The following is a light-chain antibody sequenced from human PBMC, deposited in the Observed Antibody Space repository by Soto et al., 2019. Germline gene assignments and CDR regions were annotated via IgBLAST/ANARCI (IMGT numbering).Light chain of an antibody. J-gene: IGKJ5*01. CDR1: QTVSSY. Sequence: ENVLTQSPGTLSLSPGERATLSCRASQTVSSYLTWYQQRPGQAPRLLISGASRRATGIPDRFSGSGSGTDFTLTISRLEPEDFALYYCKKYGTSPMTFGQGTRLEIK. CDR2: GAS. CDR3: KKYGTSPMT. V-gene: IGKV3-20*01.